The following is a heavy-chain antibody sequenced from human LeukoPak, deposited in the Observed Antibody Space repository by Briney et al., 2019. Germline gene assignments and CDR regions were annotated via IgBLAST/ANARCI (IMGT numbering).Heavy chain of an antibody. D-gene: IGHD2-2*01. J-gene: IGHJ5*02. V-gene: IGHV3-21*01. CDR3: ARAGPSSTSCCYWFDP. Sequence: GGPLRLSCAASGFTFSRYSMNWVRQAPGKGLEWVSSINRGSTYIYYADSVKGRFTISRDNAKNSLYLQMNSVRAEDTAVYYCARAGPSSTSCCYWFDPWGQGTLVIVSS. CDR1: GFTFSRYS. CDR2: INRGSTYI.